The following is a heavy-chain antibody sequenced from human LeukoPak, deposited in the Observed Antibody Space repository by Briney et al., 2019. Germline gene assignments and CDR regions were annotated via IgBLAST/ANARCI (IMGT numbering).Heavy chain of an antibody. CDR2: INHSGST. CDR3: ARGLTGTTYFDY. J-gene: IGHJ4*02. CDR1: GGSFSGYY. V-gene: IGHV4-34*01. D-gene: IGHD1-7*01. Sequence: SETLSLTCAVYGGSFSGYYWSWVRQPPGKGLEWIGEINHSGSTNYNPSLKSRVTISVDTSKNQFSLKLSSGTAADTAVYYCARGLTGTTYFDYWGQGTLVTVSS.